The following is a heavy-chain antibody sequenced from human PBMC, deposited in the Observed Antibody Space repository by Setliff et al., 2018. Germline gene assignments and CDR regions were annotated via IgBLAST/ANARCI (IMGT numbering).Heavy chain of an antibody. Sequence: RASVKVSCKASGYTFTGYYMYWVRQAPGQGLEWVGRINPSSGATIYAQKFQGRVTMTSDTSTSTVYMELSSLRSEDTAVYYCARVSEAAAAGFDYWGQGTLVTVSS. D-gene: IGHD6-13*01. CDR2: INPSSGAT. CDR1: GYTFTGYY. J-gene: IGHJ4*02. CDR3: ARVSEAAAAGFDY. V-gene: IGHV1-2*06.